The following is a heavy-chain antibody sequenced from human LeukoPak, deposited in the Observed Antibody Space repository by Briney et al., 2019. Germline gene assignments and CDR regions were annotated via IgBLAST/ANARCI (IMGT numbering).Heavy chain of an antibody. CDR1: GFTFSSYS. Sequence: PGRSLRLSCAASGFTFSSYSMNWVRQPPGKGLEWVSSISSSNSYIDYADSVKGRFTISRDNAKNSLYLQMNSLRAEDTAVYYCARELGYYYYGMDVWGQGTTVTVSS. D-gene: IGHD7-27*01. CDR2: ISSSNSYI. CDR3: ARELGYYYYGMDV. V-gene: IGHV3-21*01. J-gene: IGHJ6*02.